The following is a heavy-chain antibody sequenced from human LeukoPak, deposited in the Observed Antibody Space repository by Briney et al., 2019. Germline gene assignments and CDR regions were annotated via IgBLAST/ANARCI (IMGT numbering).Heavy chain of an antibody. J-gene: IGHJ6*03. Sequence: GASVKVSCKASGYTFTGYYMHWVRQAPGQGLEWMGWNNPNSGGTNYAQKFQGRVTMTRDTSISTAYMELSRLRSDDTAVYYCASIGYCSSTSCYTFDYYYYMDVWGKGTTVTVSS. CDR1: GYTFTGYY. D-gene: IGHD2-2*02. CDR3: ASIGYCSSTSCYTFDYYYYMDV. V-gene: IGHV1-2*02. CDR2: NNPNSGGT.